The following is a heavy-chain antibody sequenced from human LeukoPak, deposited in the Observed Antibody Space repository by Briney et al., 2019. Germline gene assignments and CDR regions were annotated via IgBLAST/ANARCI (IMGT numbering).Heavy chain of an antibody. V-gene: IGHV1-2*02. J-gene: IGHJ4*02. D-gene: IGHD1-14*01. CDR1: GYTFTGYY. CDR2: INPNSGGT. CDR3: LRPYHAESDY. Sequence: ASVKVSCKASGYTFTGYYMHWVRQAPGQGLEWMGWINPNSGGTNYAQKFQGRVTMTRDTSISTAFMELARLRSDDTAVYYCLRPYHAESDYWGQGTLVTVSS.